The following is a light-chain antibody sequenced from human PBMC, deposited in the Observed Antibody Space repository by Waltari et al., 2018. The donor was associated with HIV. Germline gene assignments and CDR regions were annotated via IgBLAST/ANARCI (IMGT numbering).Light chain of an antibody. J-gene: IGKJ1*01. CDR1: QSVLHTSNNKNF. CDR3: QQYHVTPPT. V-gene: IGKV4-1*01. CDR2: WAS. Sequence: DIVMTQSPDSLAVSLGARATINCKSSQSVLHTSNNKNFLAWYQQKSGQAPKLLIYWASTRESGVPARFSGSGSGTNFTLTINSLQSEDVAVYYYQQYHVTPPTFGQGT.